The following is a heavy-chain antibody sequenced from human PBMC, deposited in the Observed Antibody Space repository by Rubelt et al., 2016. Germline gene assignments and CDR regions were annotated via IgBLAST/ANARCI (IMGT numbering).Heavy chain of an antibody. CDR2: LYTGGNT. J-gene: IGHJ4*02. Sequence: EVQLVESGGGLIQPGGSLRLSCAASGFSVSTNYMSWVRQAPGKGLEWVSVLYTGGNTYYADSVKGRFTISRDNTKNSRSLQMKSLGPEDTAVYHCARVRGNGYYYYWGQGTLVTVSS. D-gene: IGHD3-3*01. V-gene: IGHV3-53*01. CDR1: GFSVSTNY. CDR3: ARVRGNGYYYY.